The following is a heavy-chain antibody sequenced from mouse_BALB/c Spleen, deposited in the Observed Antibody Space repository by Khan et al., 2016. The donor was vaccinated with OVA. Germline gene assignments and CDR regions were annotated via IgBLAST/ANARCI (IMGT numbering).Heavy chain of an antibody. J-gene: IGHJ3*01. CDR1: GYAFTHYL. Sequence: QVQLKESGTELVRPGTSVKVSCKASGYAFTHYLIEWVKQRPGQGLEWIGVINPGSGGTNYNEKFEGKATLTADNSSSTAYMHLSSLTSDDSAVYFCARGFYDGYWAWLAYWGQGTLVTVSA. CDR3: ARGFYDGYWAWLAY. D-gene: IGHD2-3*01. V-gene: IGHV1-54*01. CDR2: INPGSGGT.